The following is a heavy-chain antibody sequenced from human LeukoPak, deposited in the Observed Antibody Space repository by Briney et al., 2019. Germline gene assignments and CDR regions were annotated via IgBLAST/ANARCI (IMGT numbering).Heavy chain of an antibody. CDR3: ARKFSYSSSAYNPHYFDF. D-gene: IGHD6-6*01. CDR1: GFTFSSYV. CDR2: IRYDGSKK. J-gene: IGHJ4*02. V-gene: IGHV3-30*02. Sequence: GGSLRLSCAASGFTFSSYVMHWVRQSPGKGLEWVAFIRYDGSKKYYADSVRGRFTISRDDAKNSLYLQMNSLRVEDTAMYYCARKFSYSSSAYNPHYFDFWGQGIQVTVAS.